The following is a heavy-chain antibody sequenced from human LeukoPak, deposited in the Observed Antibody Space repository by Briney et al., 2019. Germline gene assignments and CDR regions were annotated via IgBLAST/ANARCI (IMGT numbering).Heavy chain of an antibody. Sequence: SETLSLTCAVYGGSFSGYYWNWIRQPPGKGLEWIGEINHSGSTNYNPSLKSRVTISINTSKNQFSLKLSSVTAADTAVYYCARGADYDSSGYYPVYWGQGTLVTVSS. CDR3: ARGADYDSSGYYPVY. J-gene: IGHJ4*02. CDR1: GGSFSGYY. V-gene: IGHV4-34*01. D-gene: IGHD3-22*01. CDR2: INHSGST.